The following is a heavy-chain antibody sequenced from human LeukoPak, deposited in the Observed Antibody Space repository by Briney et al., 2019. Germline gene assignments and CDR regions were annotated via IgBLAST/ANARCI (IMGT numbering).Heavy chain of an antibody. J-gene: IGHJ3*02. CDR1: GFTFSSYE. Sequence: GGSLRLSCAASGFTFSSYEINWVRQAPGKGLEWVSYISSSGGTIYYADSVKGRFTISRDNAKNSLFLQMNSLRAEDTAVYYCARDGVGAFDIWGQGTMVSVSS. V-gene: IGHV3-48*03. CDR2: ISSSGGTI. D-gene: IGHD3-10*01. CDR3: ARDGVGAFDI.